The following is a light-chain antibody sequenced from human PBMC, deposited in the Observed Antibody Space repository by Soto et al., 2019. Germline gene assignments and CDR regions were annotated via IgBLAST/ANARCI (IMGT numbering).Light chain of an antibody. CDR1: QPVITS. CDR2: DAS. J-gene: IGKJ1*01. CDR3: QHYNSYSEA. Sequence: DIQLTQSPSALSASIGDRVTITCRASQPVITSLAWYQHKPGEAPKLLIYDASILQTGVPSRFSGYASGTEFTLTISSLQPDDFATYYCQHYNSYSEAFGQGTKVELK. V-gene: IGKV1-5*01.